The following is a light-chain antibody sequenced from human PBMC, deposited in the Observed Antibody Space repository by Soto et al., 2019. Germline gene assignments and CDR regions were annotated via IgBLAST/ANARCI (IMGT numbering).Light chain of an antibody. CDR3: CSYAGSYNYV. CDR2: DVS. Sequence: QSVLTQPLSVSGSPGQSVTISCTGTSSDVGAYNYVSWYQQHPGKAPKVMIYDVSKRPSGVPDRFSGSKSGTTASLTISGRQADDEADYYCCSYAGSYNYVFGSGTKLTVL. CDR1: SSDVGAYNY. J-gene: IGLJ1*01. V-gene: IGLV2-11*01.